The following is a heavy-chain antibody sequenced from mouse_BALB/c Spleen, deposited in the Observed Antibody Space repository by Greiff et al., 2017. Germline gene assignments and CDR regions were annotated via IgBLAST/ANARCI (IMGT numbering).Heavy chain of an antibody. CDR3: ARSGSSYVDYFDY. D-gene: IGHD1-1*01. J-gene: IGHJ2*01. V-gene: IGHV5-12-1*01. Sequence: EVQVVESGGGLVKPGGSLKLSCAASGFAFSSYDMSWVRQTPEKRLEWVAYISSGGGSTYYPDTVKGRFTISRDNAKNTLYLQMSSLKSEDTAMYYCARSGSSYVDYFDYWGQGTTLTVSS. CDR2: ISSGGGST. CDR1: GFAFSSYD.